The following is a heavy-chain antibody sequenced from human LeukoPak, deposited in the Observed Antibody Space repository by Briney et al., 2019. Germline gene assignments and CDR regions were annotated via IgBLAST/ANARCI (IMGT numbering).Heavy chain of an antibody. CDR2: IYYSGST. V-gene: IGHV4-59*01. Sequence: SETLSLTCTVSGGSISSYYWSWIRQPPGKGLEWIGYIYYSGSTNYNPSLKSRVTISVDTSKNQFSLKLSFVTAADTAVYYCARADYSSYSHYYYMDVWGKGTTVTISS. J-gene: IGHJ6*03. CDR1: GGSISSYY. CDR3: ARADYSSYSHYYYMDV. D-gene: IGHD4-11*01.